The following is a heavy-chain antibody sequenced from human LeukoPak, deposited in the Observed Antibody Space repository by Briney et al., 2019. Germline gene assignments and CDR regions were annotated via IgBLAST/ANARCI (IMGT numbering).Heavy chain of an antibody. CDR3: ARSGHSNGWYSFDY. CDR2: ISGSGGST. CDR1: GFTFSSYG. J-gene: IGHJ4*02. V-gene: IGHV3-23*01. Sequence: GGTLRLSCAASGFTFSSYGMSWVRQAPGKGLEWVSAISGSGGSTYYADSVKGRFTISRDNSKNTLYLQMNSLRAEDTAVYYCARSGHSNGWYSFDYWGLGALVTVSS. D-gene: IGHD6-19*01.